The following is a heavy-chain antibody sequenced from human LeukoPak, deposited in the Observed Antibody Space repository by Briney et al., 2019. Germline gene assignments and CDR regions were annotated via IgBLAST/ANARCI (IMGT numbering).Heavy chain of an antibody. V-gene: IGHV1-8*03. CDR2: MNPNSGHT. D-gene: IGHD5-12*01. J-gene: IGHJ5*02. CDR1: GCTLTELS. CDR3: ARGRASAGGYGGYDWGVWFDP. Sequence: ASVKVSCKVSGCTLTELSMHWVRQATGQGLQWMGWMNPNSGHTGYAQKFQGRVTITRNTSITTAYMELSSLRSEDTAVYYCARGRASAGGYGGYDWGVWFDPWGQGTLVTVSS.